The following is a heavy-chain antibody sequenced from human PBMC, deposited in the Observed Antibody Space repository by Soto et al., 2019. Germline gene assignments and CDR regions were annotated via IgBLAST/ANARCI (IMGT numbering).Heavy chain of an antibody. J-gene: IGHJ6*02. D-gene: IGHD6-13*01. CDR3: AREGAAAGEKKYYYYGMDV. Sequence: KPSETLSLTCTVSGGSISSSSYYWGWIRQPPGKGLEWIGSIYYSGSTYYNQSLKSRVTISVDTSKNQLYLKLSSVTAADTAVYYCAREGAAAGEKKYYYYGMDVWGQGTTVTVSS. V-gene: IGHV4-39*07. CDR1: GGSISSSSYY. CDR2: IYYSGST.